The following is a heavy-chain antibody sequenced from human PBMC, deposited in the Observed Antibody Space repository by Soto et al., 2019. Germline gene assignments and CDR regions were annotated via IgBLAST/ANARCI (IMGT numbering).Heavy chain of an antibody. J-gene: IGHJ4*02. CDR3: ARGQWSAVVVIPFDY. D-gene: IGHD3-22*01. CDR1: GYTFTSYY. Sequence: ASVKVSCKASGYTFTSYYMHWVRQAPGQGLEWMGIINPSGGSTSYAQKFQGRVTMTRDTFTSTVYMELSSLGSEDTAVYYCARGQWSAVVVIPFDYWGQGTLVTVSS. CDR2: INPSGGST. V-gene: IGHV1-46*01.